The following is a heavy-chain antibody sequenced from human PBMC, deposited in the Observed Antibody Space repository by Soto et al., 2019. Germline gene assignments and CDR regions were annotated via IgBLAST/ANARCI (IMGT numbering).Heavy chain of an antibody. D-gene: IGHD2-15*01. V-gene: IGHV4-34*01. Sequence: ASETLSLTCAVYGGSFSGYYWSWIRQPPGKGLEWIGEINHSGSTNYNPSLKSRVTISVDTSKNQFSLNLSSVTAADTAVYYCGRWVEVSLDYFDSWGQGTPVTVSS. CDR3: GRWVEVSLDYFDS. CDR2: INHSGST. CDR1: GGSFSGYY. J-gene: IGHJ4*02.